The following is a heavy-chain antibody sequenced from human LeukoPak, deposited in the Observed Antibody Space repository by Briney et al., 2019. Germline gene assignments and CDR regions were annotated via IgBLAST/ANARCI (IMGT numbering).Heavy chain of an antibody. J-gene: IGHJ4*02. CDR3: ARGSYYFDY. Sequence: GGSLRLSCAASGFTFSSYWMNWVRQAPGKGLEWVANIKLDGSEKYYVDSVKGRSTISRDNARNSLYLRMNSLRAEDTAVYYCARGSYYFDYWGQGTLVTVSS. D-gene: IGHD1-26*01. CDR1: GFTFSSYW. CDR2: IKLDGSEK. V-gene: IGHV3-7*01.